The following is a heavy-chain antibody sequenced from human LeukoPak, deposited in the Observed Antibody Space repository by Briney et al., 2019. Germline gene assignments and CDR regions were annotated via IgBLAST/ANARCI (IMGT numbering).Heavy chain of an antibody. CDR2: ISPNSGAT. D-gene: IGHD5/OR15-5a*01. CDR3: ATSRVRLYYFDL. CDR1: GYTFTDYS. J-gene: IGHJ4*02. Sequence: ASVKVSCKASGYTFTDYSMHWVRQAPRQGLEWMGWISPNSGATNYAQNFQGRVTMTRDTSISTAYMELSRLGPDDTAVYYCATSRVRLYYFDLWGQGTLVTVSS. V-gene: IGHV1-2*02.